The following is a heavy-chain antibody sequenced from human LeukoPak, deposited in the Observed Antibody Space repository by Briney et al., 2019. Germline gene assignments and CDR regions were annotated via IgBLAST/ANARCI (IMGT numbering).Heavy chain of an antibody. CDR3: AKDRGSYYLM. Sequence: GSLRLSCAASGFTFSSYGMHWVRQAPGKGLEWVAFIRYDGSNKYYADSVKGRFIISRDNAKNTLYLQMNSLRAEDTAVYYCAKDRGSYYLMWGQGTLVTVSS. CDR1: GFTFSSYG. J-gene: IGHJ4*02. CDR2: IRYDGSNK. V-gene: IGHV3-30*02. D-gene: IGHD1-26*01.